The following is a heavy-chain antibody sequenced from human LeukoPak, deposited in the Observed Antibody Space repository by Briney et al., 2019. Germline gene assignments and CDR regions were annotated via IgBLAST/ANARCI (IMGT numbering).Heavy chain of an antibody. J-gene: IGHJ4*02. Sequence: SETLSLTCTVSGGSISSYYWSWIRQPPGKGLEWIGCIYYSGSTNYNPSLKSRVTISVDTSKNQFSLKLSSVTAADTAVYYCARVVRYCSSTSCSSFDYWGQGTLVTVSS. CDR2: IYYSGST. CDR3: ARVVRYCSSTSCSSFDY. D-gene: IGHD2-2*01. CDR1: GGSISSYY. V-gene: IGHV4-59*01.